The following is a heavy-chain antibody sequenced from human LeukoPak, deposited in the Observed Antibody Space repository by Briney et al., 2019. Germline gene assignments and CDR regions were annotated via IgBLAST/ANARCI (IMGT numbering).Heavy chain of an antibody. Sequence: ASVKVSCKASGYTFTGYYMHWVRQAPGQGLEWMGWINPNSGGTNYAQKFQGWVTMTRDTSISTAYMELSRLRSDDTAVYYCARVGYGIVGATTDAFDIWGQGTMVTVSS. V-gene: IGHV1-2*04. CDR3: ARVGYGIVGATTDAFDI. CDR1: GYTFTGYY. CDR2: INPNSGGT. J-gene: IGHJ3*02. D-gene: IGHD1-26*01.